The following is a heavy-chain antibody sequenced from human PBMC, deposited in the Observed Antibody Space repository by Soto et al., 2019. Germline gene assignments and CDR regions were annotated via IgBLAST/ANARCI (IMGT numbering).Heavy chain of an antibody. V-gene: IGHV4-34*01. CDR3: ARVPLVTLDY. CDR2: INHSGST. D-gene: IGHD3-9*01. J-gene: IGHJ4*02. CDR1: GGSFSGYY. Sequence: QVQLQQWGAGLLKPSETLSLTCAVHGGSFSGYYWSWIRQPPGKGLEWIGEINHSGSTNNNPSLKSRVTISVDTSKNQFSLKLSSVTAADTAVYYCARVPLVTLDYWGQGTVVTVSS.